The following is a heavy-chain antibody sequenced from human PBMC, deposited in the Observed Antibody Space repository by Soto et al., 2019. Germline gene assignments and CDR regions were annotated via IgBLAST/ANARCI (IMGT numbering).Heavy chain of an antibody. J-gene: IGHJ6*01. CDR1: GFTLTSSA. CDR3: AADGFIAVACAIQLYGIDV. CDR2: IVVGSGNT. V-gene: IGHV1-58*02. D-gene: IGHD6-19*01. Sequence: SVKVSCKASGFTLTSSAMQWVRQARGQRLEWIGWIVVGSGNTNYAQKFQERVTITRDMSTSTAYMELSSLRSEDTAVYYCAADGFIAVACAIQLYGIDVWRRGTTVPVSS.